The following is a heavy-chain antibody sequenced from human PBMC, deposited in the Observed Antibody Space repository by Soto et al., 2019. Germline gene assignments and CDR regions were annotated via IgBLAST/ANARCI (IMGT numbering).Heavy chain of an antibody. CDR3: ARDTYYYDSSGYYDIAY. CDR1: GYTFTSYG. CDR2: ISAYNGNT. Sequence: QVQLVQSGAEVKKPGASVKVSCKASGYTFTSYGISWVRQAPGQGLEWMGWISAYNGNTNYAQKLQGRVTMTTDTSTSTAYMELRSLRADDTAVYYCARDTYYYDSSGYYDIAYWGQGTLVTVSS. D-gene: IGHD3-22*01. V-gene: IGHV1-18*01. J-gene: IGHJ4*02.